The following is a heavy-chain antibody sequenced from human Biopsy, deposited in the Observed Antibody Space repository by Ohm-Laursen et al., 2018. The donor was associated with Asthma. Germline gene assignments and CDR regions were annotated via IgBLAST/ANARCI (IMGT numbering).Heavy chain of an antibody. CDR1: RGSVNSDKYY. CDR2: VFYSGAT. J-gene: IGHJ4*02. D-gene: IGHD3-22*01. Sequence: SETLSLTCTVSRGSVNSDKYYWSWIRQAPGKGLEWIAYVFYSGATNYNPSLKSRVSISIDTSKNQFSLKLSSVTAADTAVYYCARAQDYYDSRGYYRSFDYWGQGTLVTVSS. CDR3: ARAQDYYDSRGYYRSFDY. V-gene: IGHV4-61*01.